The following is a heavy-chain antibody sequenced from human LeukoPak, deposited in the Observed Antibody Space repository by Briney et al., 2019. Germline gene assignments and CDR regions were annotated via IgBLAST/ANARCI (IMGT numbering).Heavy chain of an antibody. J-gene: IGHJ4*02. CDR2: ISYDGSNR. Sequence: GGSLRLSCAASGFTFSSYAMHWVRQAPGKGLEWVAVISYDGSNRYYADSVKGRFTISRDNSKNTLYLQMNSLRAEDTAVYYCARDYLYGSGSYSPDDYWGQGTLVTVSS. V-gene: IGHV3-30*04. D-gene: IGHD3-10*01. CDR3: ARDYLYGSGSYSPDDY. CDR1: GFTFSSYA.